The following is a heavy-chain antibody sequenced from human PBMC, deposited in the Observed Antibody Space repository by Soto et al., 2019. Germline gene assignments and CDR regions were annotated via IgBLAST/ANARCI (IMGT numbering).Heavy chain of an antibody. CDR3: ARVYGSGTYIAIDI. J-gene: IGHJ3*02. Sequence: GASVKVSCKASGYTFTSDGVSWVRQAPGQGLEWMGWISAYNGNTKYAEKFQDRVTMTTDTSTNTAYLELRSLRSDDTAMYYCARVYGSGTYIAIDIWGQGTMLTVSS. CDR2: ISAYNGNT. D-gene: IGHD3-10*01. V-gene: IGHV1-18*01. CDR1: GYTFTSDG.